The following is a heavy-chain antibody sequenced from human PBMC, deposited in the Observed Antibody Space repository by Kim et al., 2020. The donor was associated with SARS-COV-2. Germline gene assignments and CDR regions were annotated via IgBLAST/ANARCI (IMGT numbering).Heavy chain of an antibody. V-gene: IGHV3-30*04. D-gene: IGHD3-16*02. Sequence: GGSLRLSCAASGFTFSSYAMHWVRQAPGKGLEWVAVISYDGSNKYYADSVKGRFTISRDNSKNTLYLQMNSLRAEDTAVYYCARGEDYDYVWGSYRYLDYWGQGTLVTVSS. CDR2: ISYDGSNK. J-gene: IGHJ4*02. CDR3: ARGEDYDYVWGSYRYLDY. CDR1: GFTFSSYA.